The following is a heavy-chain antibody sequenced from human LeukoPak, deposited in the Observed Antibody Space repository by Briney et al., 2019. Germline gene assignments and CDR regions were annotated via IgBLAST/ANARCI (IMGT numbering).Heavy chain of an antibody. D-gene: IGHD6-13*01. CDR3: ARGPIAAAATLFDY. CDR1: GGPLWGYY. J-gene: IGHJ4*02. CDR2: INHRGTN. Sequence: SETLSLTCAIYGGPLWGYYWSWSRQPAGNGLEWFGEINHRGTNNYNPTRKSRVTISVDTSKNPCSLKLRSVTAADTAVYYCARGPIAAAATLFDYWGQGTLVTVSS. V-gene: IGHV4-34*01.